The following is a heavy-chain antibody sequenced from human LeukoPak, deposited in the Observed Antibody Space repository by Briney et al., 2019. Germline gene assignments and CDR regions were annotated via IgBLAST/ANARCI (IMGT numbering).Heavy chain of an antibody. CDR1: GFTFSSYS. CDR2: ISSSSSTI. J-gene: IGHJ4*02. D-gene: IGHD3-3*01. Sequence: PGGSLRLSCAASGFTFSSYSMNWVRQAPGKGLEWVSYISSSSSTIYYADSVKGRFTISRDNAKNSLYLQMNSLRAEDTAVYYCARDSLVTIFGVVPGDYFDYWGQGTLVTVSS. CDR3: ARDSLVTIFGVVPGDYFDY. V-gene: IGHV3-48*04.